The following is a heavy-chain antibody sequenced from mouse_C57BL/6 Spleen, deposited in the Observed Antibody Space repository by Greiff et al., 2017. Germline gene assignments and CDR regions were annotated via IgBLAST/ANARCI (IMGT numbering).Heavy chain of an antibody. CDR3: ARSGYGYDGYAMDY. CDR1: GYSFTSYY. CDR2: IYPGSGNT. Sequence: QVQLQQSGPELVKPGASVKISCKASGYSFTSYYIHWVKQRPGQGLEWIGWIYPGSGNTKYNEKFKGKATLTADTSSSTAYMQLSSLTSEDSAVYYGARSGYGYDGYAMDYWGQGTSVTVSS. V-gene: IGHV1-66*01. D-gene: IGHD2-2*01. J-gene: IGHJ4*01.